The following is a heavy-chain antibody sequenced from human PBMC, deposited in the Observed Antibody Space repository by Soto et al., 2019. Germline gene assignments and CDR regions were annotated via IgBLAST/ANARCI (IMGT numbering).Heavy chain of an antibody. CDR2: MNPNSGNT. CDR1: GYTFTSYD. D-gene: IGHD6-13*01. V-gene: IGHV1-8*01. CDR3: ARSSSWSHGAFDI. Sequence: ASVKVSCKASGYTFTSYDINWVRQATGQGLEWMGWMNPNSGNTGYAQKFQGRVTMTRSTSISTAYMELSSLRSEDTAVYYCARSSSWSHGAFDIWGQGTMVTVSS. J-gene: IGHJ3*02.